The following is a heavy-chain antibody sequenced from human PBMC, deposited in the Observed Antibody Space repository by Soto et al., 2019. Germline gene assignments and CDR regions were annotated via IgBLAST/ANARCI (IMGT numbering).Heavy chain of an antibody. CDR2: ISHDETRK. CDR1: GFSFSSHG. D-gene: IGHD2-21*01. Sequence: QVQLVESGGGVVQPGMSLILSCAASGFSFSSHGMHWVRQAPSRGLEWGAVISHDETRKHYGDSVKGRFIISRDNSQDTVFLQMISLRDEDTAVYYCVQYRRTEAYGMEVWGQGTTVTVSS. CDR3: VQYRRTEAYGMEV. V-gene: IGHV3-30*18. J-gene: IGHJ6*02.